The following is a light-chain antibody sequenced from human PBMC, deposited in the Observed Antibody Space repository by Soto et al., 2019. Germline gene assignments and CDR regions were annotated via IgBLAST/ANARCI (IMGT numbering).Light chain of an antibody. CDR3: GSITRSSTSV. Sequence: QSVLSQPASVSGSPGQSITISCTGTSSDVGGFEYVSWYQHQPGKAPQLIIYDVTKRPSGVSNRFSGSKSGNTASLTISGIQAEDEGDYYCGSITRSSTSVFGTGTKV. J-gene: IGLJ1*01. V-gene: IGLV2-14*01. CDR2: DVT. CDR1: SSDVGGFEY.